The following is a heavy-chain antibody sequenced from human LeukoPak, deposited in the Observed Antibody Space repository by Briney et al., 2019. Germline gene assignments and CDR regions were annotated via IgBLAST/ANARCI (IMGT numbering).Heavy chain of an antibody. D-gene: IGHD2-21*02. CDR2: IHPTSGDT. Sequence: GASVKVSCKASGYNFPGYYVHWVRQARGQGLEWVGWIHPTSGDTNSARKFQGRVTMTTDTSISTAYLEVGGLTSDDTAVFYCAREEVTPPWGAEYFHVWGQGTLVTVSS. V-gene: IGHV1-2*02. CDR1: GYNFPGYY. CDR3: AREEVTPPWGAEYFHV. J-gene: IGHJ1*01.